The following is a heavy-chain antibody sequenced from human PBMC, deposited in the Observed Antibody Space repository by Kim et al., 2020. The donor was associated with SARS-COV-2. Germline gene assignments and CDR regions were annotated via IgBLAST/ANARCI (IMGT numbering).Heavy chain of an antibody. Sequence: GESLKISCKGSGYSFTSYWISWVRQMPGKGLEWMGRIDPSDSYTNYSPSFQGHVTISADKSISTAYLQWSSLKASDTAMYYCARHLKPDTITMVRELDAFDIWGQGTMVTVSS. CDR2: IDPSDSYT. V-gene: IGHV5-10-1*01. CDR1: GYSFTSYW. J-gene: IGHJ3*02. CDR3: ARHLKPDTITMVRELDAFDI. D-gene: IGHD3-10*01.